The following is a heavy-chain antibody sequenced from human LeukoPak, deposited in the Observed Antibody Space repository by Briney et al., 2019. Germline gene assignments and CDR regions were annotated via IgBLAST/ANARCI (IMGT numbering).Heavy chain of an antibody. Sequence: SETLSLTCTVSGGSISSSSYYWGWIRQPPGKGLEWIGSIYYSGSTYYNPTLKSRVTISVDMSKKQFSLKVSSVTAADTAVYYCARPHRGYSYGFDYWGQGTLVTVSS. V-gene: IGHV4-39*01. CDR2: IYYSGST. CDR1: GGSISSSSYY. J-gene: IGHJ4*02. D-gene: IGHD5-18*01. CDR3: ARPHRGYSYGFDY.